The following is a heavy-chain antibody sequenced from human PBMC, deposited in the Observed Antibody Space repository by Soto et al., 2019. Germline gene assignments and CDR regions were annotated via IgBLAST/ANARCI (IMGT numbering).Heavy chain of an antibody. CDR1: GITVYNNY. CDR3: ARDVGV. Sequence: EMQLVESGGGLVQRGGSLRLSCPASGITVYNNYMSWVRQAPGKGLEWVSVIYSGGSTSYADSVKGRFTISRDGSKNTVYLQMNSLRAEDTAVYYCARDVGVWGRGTTVTVSS. V-gene: IGHV3-66*01. J-gene: IGHJ6*04. CDR2: IYSGGST.